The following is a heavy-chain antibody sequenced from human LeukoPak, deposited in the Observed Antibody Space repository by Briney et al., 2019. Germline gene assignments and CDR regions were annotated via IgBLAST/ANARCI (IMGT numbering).Heavy chain of an antibody. CDR1: GFTFSDYW. J-gene: IGHJ5*02. Sequence: GGSLRLSCAASGFTFSDYWLHWVRQAPGKGLVWVSIINPDGSTTSYADSVKGRFTISRDNAKSSLYLQMNSLRAEDTAVYYCARSLPWSSTGFDPWGQGTLVTVSS. V-gene: IGHV3-74*01. CDR2: INPDGSTT. D-gene: IGHD2-8*02. CDR3: ARSLPWSSTGFDP.